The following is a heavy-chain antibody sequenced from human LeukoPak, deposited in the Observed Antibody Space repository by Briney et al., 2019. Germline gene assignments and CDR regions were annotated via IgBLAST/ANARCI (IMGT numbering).Heavy chain of an antibody. V-gene: IGHV3-23*01. J-gene: IGHJ4*02. CDR3: ARLRGDDSSGYSDY. Sequence: GVLRLSCVASGFTFSSYAMSWVRQAPGKGLEWVSAISGSGGRTYYGDSVKGRFTISRDNAKNSLYLQMNSLRAEDTAVYYCARLRGDDSSGYSDYWGQGTLVTVSS. D-gene: IGHD3-22*01. CDR2: ISGSGGRT. CDR1: GFTFSSYA.